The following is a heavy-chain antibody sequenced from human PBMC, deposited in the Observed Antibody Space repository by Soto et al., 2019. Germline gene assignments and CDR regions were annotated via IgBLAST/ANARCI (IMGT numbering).Heavy chain of an antibody. CDR1: GFIFTSYS. D-gene: IGHD6-19*01. CDR3: ARDRSADRFVQYFQH. V-gene: IGHV3-21*06. J-gene: IGHJ1*01. Sequence: PGGSLRLSCAASGFIFTSYSMVWVRLAPGEGLEWVASISSGSDSIFYADSVKGRFTVSRDNARNSLFLQMNNLRAEDTAVYFCARDRSADRFVQYFQHWGQGTQVTVSS. CDR2: ISSGSDSI.